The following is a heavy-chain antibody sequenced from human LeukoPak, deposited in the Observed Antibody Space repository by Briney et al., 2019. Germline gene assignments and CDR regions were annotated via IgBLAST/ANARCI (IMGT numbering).Heavy chain of an antibody. CDR2: IYTSGST. V-gene: IGHV4-61*02. J-gene: IGHJ4*02. CDR3: ARGRASYDY. Sequence: SQTLSLTCTVSGGSISSGGFYWSWIRQHPGKGLEWIGRIYTSGSTNYNPSLKSRVSMSVDTSKNQFSLKLSSVTAADTAVYCCARGRASYDYWGQGTLVTVSS. CDR1: GGSISSGGFY. D-gene: IGHD3-10*01.